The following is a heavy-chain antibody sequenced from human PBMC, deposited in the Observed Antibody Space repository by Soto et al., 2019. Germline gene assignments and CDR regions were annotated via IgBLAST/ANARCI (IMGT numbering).Heavy chain of an antibody. V-gene: IGHV3-74*03. CDR1: VFTFGDYW. Sequence: GGSLRLSCASSVFTFGDYWMHWVRQPPGKGPEWVSRMTGDGRTTQYADSVEGRFTASRDNAKSTLYLQMNSLRAEDTAVYYCATAEVDYWGPGTLVTVSS. CDR2: MTGDGRTT. J-gene: IGHJ4*02. CDR3: ATAEVDY.